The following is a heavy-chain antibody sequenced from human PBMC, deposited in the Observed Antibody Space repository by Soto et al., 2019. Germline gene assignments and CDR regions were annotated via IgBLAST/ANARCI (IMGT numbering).Heavy chain of an antibody. Sequence: PGGSLRLSCAASGFTFSSYGMHWVRQAPGKGLEWVAVFLFVGFIKFYADFVKGLFTISRDISKTTLFLQLNSLRAEDTAVYYCARDIAGTALYGMDVWGQGTTVTVSS. CDR2: FLFVGFIK. D-gene: IGHD1-1*01. CDR3: ARDIAGTALYGMDV. J-gene: IGHJ6*02. CDR1: GFTFSSYG. V-gene: IGHV3-33*01.